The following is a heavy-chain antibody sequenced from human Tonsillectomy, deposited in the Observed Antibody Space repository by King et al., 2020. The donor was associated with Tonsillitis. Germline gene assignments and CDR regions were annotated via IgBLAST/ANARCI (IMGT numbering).Heavy chain of an antibody. CDR2: ISYDGSSK. CDR1: GFTFSSYG. Sequence: VQLVESGGGVVPPGRSLRLSCAASGFTFSSYGMHWVRQAPGKGLEWVAFISYDGSSKYYADSVKGRFTISRDNSKNTLYLQMNSLRAEDTAVYYCAKHRLKNSDYAYYVMDFWGQGTTVTVSS. V-gene: IGHV3-30*18. J-gene: IGHJ6*02. D-gene: IGHD5-12*01. CDR3: AKHRLKNSDYAYYVMDF.